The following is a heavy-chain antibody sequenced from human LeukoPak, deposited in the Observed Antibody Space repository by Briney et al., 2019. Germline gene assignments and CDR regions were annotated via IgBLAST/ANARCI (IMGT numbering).Heavy chain of an antibody. CDR1: GFTFSSYW. Sequence: PGGSLRLSCAASGFTFSSYWMNWARQAPGKGLEWVASINHNGNVNYYVDSVKGRFTISRDNSKNTLYLQMNSLRAEDTAVYYCARADYPGSGSYYYYYYYYYGMDVWGQGTTVTVSS. V-gene: IGHV3-7*03. CDR3: ARADYPGSGSYYYYYYYYYGMDV. D-gene: IGHD3-10*01. CDR2: INHNGNVN. J-gene: IGHJ6*02.